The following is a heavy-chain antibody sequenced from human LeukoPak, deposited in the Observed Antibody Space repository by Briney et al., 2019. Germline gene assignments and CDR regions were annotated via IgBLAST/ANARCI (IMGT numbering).Heavy chain of an antibody. J-gene: IGHJ6*03. D-gene: IGHD5-18*01. CDR1: GGSISSGSYY. V-gene: IGHV4-61*02. Sequence: SETLSLTCTVSGGSISSGSYYWSWIRQPAGKGLEWIGRIYISGSTNYNPSLKSRVTISVDTSKNQFSLKLSSVTAADTAVYYCAREVEDTAMVWGYYYYMDVWGKGTTVTVSS. CDR3: AREVEDTAMVWGYYYYMDV. CDR2: IYISGST.